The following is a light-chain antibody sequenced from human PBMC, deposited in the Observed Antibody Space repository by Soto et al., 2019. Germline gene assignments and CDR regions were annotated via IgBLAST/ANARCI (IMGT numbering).Light chain of an antibody. CDR1: SSDVGGYKY. Sequence: QSALTQPASVSGSPGQSITISCTGVSSDVGGYKYVSWYQQHPGKAPKVMIYEISKRPSGVSDRFSGPKTGKTASLTISGLQAEDEADYYCSSYTSINKVFGGGTKLTVL. J-gene: IGLJ2*01. V-gene: IGLV2-14*01. CDR2: EIS. CDR3: SSYTSINKV.